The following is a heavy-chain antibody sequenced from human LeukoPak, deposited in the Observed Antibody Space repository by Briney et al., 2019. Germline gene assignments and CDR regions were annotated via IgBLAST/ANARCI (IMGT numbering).Heavy chain of an antibody. V-gene: IGHV5-10-1*01. CDR3: ARHAKAYGSSCDY. Sequence: PGESLKISCKGSGYSFTTYWISWVRQMPGKGLEWMGRIDPSDSYTNYSPSFQGHVTISADKSFSTAYLQWTSLKAPDTAMYYCARHAKAYGSSCDYWGQGTLVTVSS. D-gene: IGHD6-13*01. CDR2: IDPSDSYT. J-gene: IGHJ4*02. CDR1: GYSFTTYW.